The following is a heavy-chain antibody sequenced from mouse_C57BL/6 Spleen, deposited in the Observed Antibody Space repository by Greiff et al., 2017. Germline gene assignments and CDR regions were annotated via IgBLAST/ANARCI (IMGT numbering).Heavy chain of an antibody. CDR1: GYTFTSYW. J-gene: IGHJ1*03. Sequence: QVQLKQPGAELVKPGASVKLSCKASGYTFTSYWMHWVKQRPGQGLEWIGMIHPNSGSTNYNEKFKSKATLTVDKSSSTAYMQLSSLTSEDSAVYYCARGGPDWYFDVWGTGTTVTVSS. V-gene: IGHV1-64*01. D-gene: IGHD3-3*01. CDR2: IHPNSGST. CDR3: ARGGPDWYFDV.